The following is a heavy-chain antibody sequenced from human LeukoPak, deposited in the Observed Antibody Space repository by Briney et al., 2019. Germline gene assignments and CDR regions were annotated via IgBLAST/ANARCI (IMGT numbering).Heavy chain of an antibody. V-gene: IGHV1-46*01. J-gene: IGHJ4*02. CDR2: INPSGGST. CDR1: GYTFITYY. D-gene: IGHD3-22*01. CDR3: ARGGRDYHDSSGFY. Sequence: ASVKVSCKASGYTFITYYIHWVRQAPGQGLEWMGVINPSGGSTSYAQKFQGRVRMTRDTSTRTVYMVLYSLRSEDTAVYYCARGGRDYHDSSGFYWGQGTLVTVSS.